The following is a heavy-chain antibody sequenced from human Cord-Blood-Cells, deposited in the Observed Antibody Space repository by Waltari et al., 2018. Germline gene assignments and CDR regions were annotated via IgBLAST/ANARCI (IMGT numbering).Heavy chain of an antibody. V-gene: IGHV6-1*01. Sequence: QVQLQQSGPGLVKPSQTLSLTCATSGDSVSSNSVAGNCIRQPPSSGLDWLGRTYYRSKGYNYYAVSVKSRITINPDTSKNQFSLQLNSVTPEDTAVYYCARSAIGGKGPGRYFDLWGRGTLVTVSS. D-gene: IGHD3-16*01. CDR1: GDSVSSNSVA. CDR3: ARSAIGGKGPGRYFDL. CDR2: TYYRSKGYN. J-gene: IGHJ2*01.